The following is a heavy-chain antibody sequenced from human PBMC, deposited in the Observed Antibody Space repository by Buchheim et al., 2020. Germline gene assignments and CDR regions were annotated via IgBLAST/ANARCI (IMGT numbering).Heavy chain of an antibody. D-gene: IGHD4-17*01. J-gene: IGHJ6*02. Sequence: EVQLVESGGGLVQPGGSLRLSCAASGFTFSSYWMSWVRQAPGKGLEWVANIKQDGSEKYYVDSVKGRFTISREKAKNSLYLQMNSLRAEDTAVYYCAREEAPYGTGYYYYGMDVWGQGTT. CDR2: IKQDGSEK. V-gene: IGHV3-7*01. CDR1: GFTFSSYW. CDR3: AREEAPYGTGYYYYGMDV.